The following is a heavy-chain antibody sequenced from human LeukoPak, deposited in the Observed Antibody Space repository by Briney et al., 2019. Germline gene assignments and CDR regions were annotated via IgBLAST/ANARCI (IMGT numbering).Heavy chain of an antibody. D-gene: IGHD3-22*01. CDR3: ARGGPDYYDSSGYRY. CDR1: GFTFSSYA. Sequence: PGGSLRLSCGASGFTFSSYAMHWVRQAPGKGLEWVAVISYDGSNKYYADSVKGRFTISRDNSKNTLYLQMNSLRAEDTAVYYCARGGPDYYDSSGYRYWGQGTLVTVSS. J-gene: IGHJ4*02. V-gene: IGHV3-30-3*01. CDR2: ISYDGSNK.